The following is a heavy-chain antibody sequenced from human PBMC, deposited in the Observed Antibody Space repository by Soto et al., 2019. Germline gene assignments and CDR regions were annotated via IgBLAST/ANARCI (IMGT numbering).Heavy chain of an antibody. V-gene: IGHV1-69*13. Sequence: ASVQVSCQASGGTLSSYAISWVRQAPGQGLEWMGGIIPIFGTANYAQKFQGRVTITADESTSTAYMELSSLRSEDTAVYYCARKTCSSTSCYPNYYYYYGMDVWGQGTTVTVSS. CDR2: IIPIFGTA. D-gene: IGHD2-2*01. CDR3: ARKTCSSTSCYPNYYYYYGMDV. J-gene: IGHJ6*02. CDR1: GGTLSSYA.